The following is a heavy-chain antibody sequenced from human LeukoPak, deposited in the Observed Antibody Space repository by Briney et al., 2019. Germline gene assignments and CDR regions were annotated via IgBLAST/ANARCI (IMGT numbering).Heavy chain of an antibody. Sequence: SGTLSLTCAVSGGPISSSNWWSWVRQPPGKGLEWIGEIYHSGSTNYNPSLKSRVTISVDKSKNQFSLKLSSVTAADTAVYYCAKNDFWSGYYLSGYYYYGMDVWGQGTTVTVSS. CDR2: IYHSGST. CDR3: AKNDFWSGYYLSGYYYYGMDV. CDR1: GGPISSSNW. D-gene: IGHD3-3*01. V-gene: IGHV4-4*02. J-gene: IGHJ6*02.